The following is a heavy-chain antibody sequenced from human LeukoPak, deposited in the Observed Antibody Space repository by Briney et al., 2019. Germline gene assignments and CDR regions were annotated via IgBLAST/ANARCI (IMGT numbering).Heavy chain of an antibody. CDR3: AVGYCSTSSCYEERI. D-gene: IGHD2-2*01. V-gene: IGHV1-69*13. J-gene: IGHJ4*02. Sequence: ASVKVFCKASGYTFTSYGISWVRQAPGQGLEWMGRIIPIFGTTNHAQKFQGRVTITADESTSTAYMELSSLRSEDTAVYYCAVGYCSTSSCYEERIWGQGTQVTVSS. CDR1: GYTFTSYG. CDR2: IIPIFGTT.